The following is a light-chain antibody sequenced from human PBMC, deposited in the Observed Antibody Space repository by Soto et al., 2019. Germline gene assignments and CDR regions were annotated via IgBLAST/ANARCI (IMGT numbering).Light chain of an antibody. J-gene: IGKJ1*01. CDR1: QGISNY. CDR2: AAS. Sequence: DIQMTQSPSSLSASVGDRVTITCRASQGISNYLAWYQQKPGKVPKLLIYAASTLQSGVPSRFSGSRSGTDFTLTNSSLQPEGVSTYYCQKYNSAPWTFGQGTKVEIK. V-gene: IGKV1-27*01. CDR3: QKYNSAPWT.